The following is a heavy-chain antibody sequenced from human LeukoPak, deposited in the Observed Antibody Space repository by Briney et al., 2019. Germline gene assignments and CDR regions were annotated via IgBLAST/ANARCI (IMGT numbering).Heavy chain of an antibody. D-gene: IGHD3-10*01. J-gene: IGHJ5*02. CDR2: ISSDGNNT. Sequence: GGSLRLSCAASGFTVSSFWMHWVRKAPGKGLVWVSRISSDGNNTYYADSVKGRFTISRDTAMNTLYLHMHSLREEDTADYYCTRGRGAYGWFDPWGQGTQVTVSS. V-gene: IGHV3-74*01. CDR1: GFTVSSFW. CDR3: TRGRGAYGWFDP.